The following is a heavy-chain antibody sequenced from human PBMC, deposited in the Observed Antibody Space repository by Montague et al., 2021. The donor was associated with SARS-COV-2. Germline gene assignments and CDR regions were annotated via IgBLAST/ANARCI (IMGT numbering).Heavy chain of an antibody. CDR1: GFSFNNYG. D-gene: IGHD3-10*01. CDR3: VKRNQAFWFGEGRDAFQI. Sequence: SLRLSCAASGFSFNNYGMHWVRQAPGKGLEWLAVISYEGSIKYYLDSLKGRFTISRDSSKNTLYLQMNSLRAEDTAVYYCVKRNQAFWFGEGRDAFQIWGQGTAVTVSS. J-gene: IGHJ3*02. V-gene: IGHV3-30*18. CDR2: ISYEGSIK.